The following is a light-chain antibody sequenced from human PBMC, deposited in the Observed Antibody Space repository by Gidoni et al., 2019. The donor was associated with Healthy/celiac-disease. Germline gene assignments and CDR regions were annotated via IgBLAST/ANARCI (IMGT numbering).Light chain of an antibody. V-gene: IGKV3D-11*01. CDR2: DAS. CDR3: QQRRGT. CDR1: QGVSSY. Sequence: EIVLTQSPATLSLSPGERATLSCRTSQGVSSYLAWYQQKPGQAPRLLIYDASNRATGIPARFSGSGPGTDFTLTISSLEPEDFAVYYCQQRRGTFGQGTELEIK. J-gene: IGKJ2*01.